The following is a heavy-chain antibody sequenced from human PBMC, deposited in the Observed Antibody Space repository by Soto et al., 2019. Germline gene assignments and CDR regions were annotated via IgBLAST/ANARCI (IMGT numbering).Heavy chain of an antibody. J-gene: IGHJ6*02. CDR3: AKCPRGFGELLQLGYYYYGMDV. V-gene: IGHV3-23*01. Sequence: EVQLLESGGGLVQPGGSLRLSCAASGFTFSSYAMSWVRQAPGKGLEWVSAISGSGGSTYYADSVKGRFTISRDNSKNTLYLQMNSLRAEDTAVYYCAKCPRGFGELLQLGYYYYGMDVWGQGTTVTVSS. CDR2: ISGSGGST. D-gene: IGHD3-10*01. CDR1: GFTFSSYA.